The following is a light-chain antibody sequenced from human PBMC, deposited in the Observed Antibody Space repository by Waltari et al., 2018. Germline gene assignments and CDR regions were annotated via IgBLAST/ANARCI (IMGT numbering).Light chain of an antibody. CDR3: SSFAGSSQML. Sequence: QSALIQPPSASGSPGQSVTISCTGTSSDVGGFDYFSWYQQHPGKVPRLMIYEVSKRPSGVPDRFSGSKSGNTASLTVSGLQVEDEADYYCSSFAGSSQMLFGGGTKLTVL. CDR2: EVS. V-gene: IGLV2-8*01. CDR1: SSDVGGFDY. J-gene: IGLJ2*01.